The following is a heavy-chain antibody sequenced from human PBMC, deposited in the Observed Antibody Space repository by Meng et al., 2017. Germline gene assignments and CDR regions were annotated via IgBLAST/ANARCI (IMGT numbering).Heavy chain of an antibody. J-gene: IGHJ5*02. CDR2: IIPIFGTA. CDR1: GGTFSSYA. V-gene: IGHV1-69*01. CDR3: ARGGYSYGLWFDP. D-gene: IGHD5-18*01. Sequence: QVQLVQSGAEVKKPGSSVKVSGKASGGTFSSYAISLVRQAPGQGLEWMGGIIPIFGTANYAQKCQGRVTITADESTSTAYMELSSLRSEDTAVYYCARGGYSYGLWFDPWGQGTLVTVSS.